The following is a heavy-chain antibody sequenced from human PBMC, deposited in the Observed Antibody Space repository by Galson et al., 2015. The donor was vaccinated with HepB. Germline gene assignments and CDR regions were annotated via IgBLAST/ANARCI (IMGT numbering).Heavy chain of an antibody. CDR2: ISYDGSNK. D-gene: IGHD3-22*01. V-gene: IGHV3-30-3*01. CDR1: GFTFSSYA. Sequence: SLRLSCAASGFTFSSYAMHWVRQAPGKGLEWVAVISYDGSNKYYADSVKGRFTISRDNSKNTLYLQMNSLRAEDTAVYYCARDPDYYDSSGYLDYWGQGTLVTVSS. CDR3: ARDPDYYDSSGYLDY. J-gene: IGHJ4*02.